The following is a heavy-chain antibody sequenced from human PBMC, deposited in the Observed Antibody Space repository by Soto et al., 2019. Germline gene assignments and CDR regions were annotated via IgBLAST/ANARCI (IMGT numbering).Heavy chain of an antibody. CDR3: ARPHYDRNTFYSFFDY. D-gene: IGHD3-22*01. V-gene: IGHV4-34*12. CDR2: IFHGGGT. Sequence: SETLSLTCDVSGESFSAYYWRWIRQPPGKGLEWIGQIFHGGGTNYSPSLKSRVTISVDTSKNQFSLELSSVTAADTAVYYCARPHYDRNTFYSFFDYWGQGTLVTVS. J-gene: IGHJ4*02. CDR1: GESFSAYY.